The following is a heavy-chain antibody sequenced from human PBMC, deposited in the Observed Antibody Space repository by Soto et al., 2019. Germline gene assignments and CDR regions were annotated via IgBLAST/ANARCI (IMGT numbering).Heavy chain of an antibody. V-gene: IGHV5-51*01. CDR1: GYSFTSYW. J-gene: IGHJ4*02. Sequence: GESLKISCKVSGYSFTSYWIAWVRQMPGKGLEWMGIVHPGDSDTRYSPSIQGQVSISVDKSISTAYLQWSSLKASDTAMYYCARAVVVVAGSVYLDHCGQGTLVTVSS. CDR3: ARAVVVVAGSVYLDH. D-gene: IGHD2-15*01. CDR2: VHPGDSDT.